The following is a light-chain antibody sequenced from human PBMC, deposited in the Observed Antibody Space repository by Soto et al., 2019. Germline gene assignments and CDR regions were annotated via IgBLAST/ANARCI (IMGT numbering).Light chain of an antibody. CDR3: CSYAGTYTQWV. Sequence: QSALTQPPSASGSPGQSVTISCTGTSSDVGKYDYVSWFQHHPGKAPKLIIYEVSKRPSGVPDRFSGSKSGNTASLTVSGLQAEDEADYSCCSYAGTYTQWVFGGGTKLTVL. V-gene: IGLV2-8*01. CDR2: EVS. J-gene: IGLJ3*02. CDR1: SSDVGKYDY.